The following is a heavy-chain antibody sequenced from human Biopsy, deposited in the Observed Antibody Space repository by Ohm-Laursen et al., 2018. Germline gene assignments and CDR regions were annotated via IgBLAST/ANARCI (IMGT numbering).Heavy chain of an antibody. CDR2: VYYSGTT. CDR3: ARDVKRYCSGTSCYSGYFGMDV. D-gene: IGHD2-2*01. Sequence: GTLSLTWTVSGGSVSDSFHFWSWIRQPPGKGLEWIGDVYYSGTTNYNPSLKSRLTISVDTSKNQFSLNLNSVTAADTAVYFCARDVKRYCSGTSCYSGYFGMDVWGQGTTVTVS. CDR1: GGSVSDSFHF. J-gene: IGHJ6*02. V-gene: IGHV4-61*01.